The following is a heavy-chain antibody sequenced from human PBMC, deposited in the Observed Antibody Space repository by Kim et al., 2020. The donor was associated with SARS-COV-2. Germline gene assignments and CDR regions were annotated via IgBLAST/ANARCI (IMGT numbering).Heavy chain of an antibody. V-gene: IGHV3-23*01. Sequence: STFYPDSLKGRFAISRDNSKHTLFLQVNSLRAEDTALYYCARESSRRADYWGQGTLVTVSS. CDR2: ST. D-gene: IGHD2-2*01. CDR3: ARESSRRADY. J-gene: IGHJ4*02.